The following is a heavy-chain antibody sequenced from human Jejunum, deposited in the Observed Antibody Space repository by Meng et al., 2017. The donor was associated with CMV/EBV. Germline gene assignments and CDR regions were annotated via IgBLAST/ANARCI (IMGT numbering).Heavy chain of an antibody. CDR2: IYYSGTT. V-gene: IGHV4-61*08. CDR3: ARDWEGANPYYYSGMDV. CDR1: VSSGGYY. D-gene: IGHD1-26*01. Sequence: VSSGGYYWSWIRQAPGKGPEWIGYIYYSGTTYYKPSLKSRVTISLDKARNQFSLNLRSVTAADTAVYYCARDWEGANPYYYSGMDVWGQGTTVTVSS. J-gene: IGHJ6*02.